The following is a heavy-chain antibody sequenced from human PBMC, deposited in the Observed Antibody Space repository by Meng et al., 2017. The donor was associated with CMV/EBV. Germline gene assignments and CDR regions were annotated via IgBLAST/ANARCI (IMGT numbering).Heavy chain of an antibody. CDR3: ARGGIAAAGLH. Sequence: QLTLEESGPGLVKPAGTLSLTCTVSGCTISSSSLYWGWIRQPPGKGLVWISSIYYSGSTYYNPSLKSRVTISVDTSKNQFSLKLSSVTAADTAVYYCARGGIAAAGLHWGQGTLVTVSS. J-gene: IGHJ4*02. V-gene: IGHV4-39*07. CDR2: IYYSGST. CDR1: GCTISSSSLY. D-gene: IGHD6-13*01.